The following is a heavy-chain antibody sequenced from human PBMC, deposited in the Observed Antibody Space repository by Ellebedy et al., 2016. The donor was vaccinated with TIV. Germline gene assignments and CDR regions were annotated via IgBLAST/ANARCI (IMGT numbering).Heavy chain of an antibody. Sequence: SETLSLTCTVSGSSISDYYWTWIRQPPGRGLEWLGFVYDTLGSSNYSPSLKSRASISVDTSKSQISLRLKSVTAADTAVYYCARHAVVPTPGFEYWGPGALVTVSS. J-gene: IGHJ4*02. CDR1: GSSISDYY. V-gene: IGHV4-59*08. CDR3: ARHAVVPTPGFEY. D-gene: IGHD2-15*01. CDR2: VYDTLGSS.